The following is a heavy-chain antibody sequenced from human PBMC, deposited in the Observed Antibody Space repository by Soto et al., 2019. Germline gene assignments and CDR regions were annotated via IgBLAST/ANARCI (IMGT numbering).Heavy chain of an antibody. V-gene: IGHV3-30-3*01. CDR3: ARGLVVVTAIDY. Sequence: GWSLRLSCAASGFTFSSYAMHWVRQAPGKGLEWVAVISYDGSNKYYADSVKGRFTISRDNSKNTLYLQMNSLRAEDTAVYYCARGLVVVTAIDYWGQGTMVTVSS. CDR2: ISYDGSNK. J-gene: IGHJ4*02. D-gene: IGHD2-21*02. CDR1: GFTFSSYA.